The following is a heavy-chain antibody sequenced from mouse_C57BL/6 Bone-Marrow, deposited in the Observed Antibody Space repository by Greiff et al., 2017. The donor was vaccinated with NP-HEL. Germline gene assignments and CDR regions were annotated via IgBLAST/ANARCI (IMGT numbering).Heavy chain of an antibody. CDR1: GYTFTSYW. J-gene: IGHJ2*01. CDR3: ARLYDGYNNY. V-gene: IGHV1-52*01. D-gene: IGHD2-3*01. Sequence: QVQLQQPGAELVRPGSSVKLSCKASGYTFTSYWMHWVKQRPIQGLEWIGNIDPSDSETYYNQKFKDKATLTVDKSSSTAYMQLSSLTSEDSAVYYCARLYDGYNNYWGQGTTLTVSS. CDR2: IDPSDSET.